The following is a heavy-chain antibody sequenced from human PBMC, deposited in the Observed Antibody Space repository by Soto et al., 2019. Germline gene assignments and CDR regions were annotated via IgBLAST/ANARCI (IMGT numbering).Heavy chain of an antibody. Sequence: WGSLRLSCAASGFTFSSYWMHWVRQAPWKWLVWVSRINSDGSSTSYADSVKGRFTISRDNAKNTLYLQMNSLRAEDTAVYYCARDQYNWNDDYYYYGMDVWGQGTTVTVSS. CDR3: ARDQYNWNDDYYYYGMDV. D-gene: IGHD1-1*01. V-gene: IGHV3-74*01. CDR2: INSDGSST. J-gene: IGHJ6*02. CDR1: GFTFSSYW.